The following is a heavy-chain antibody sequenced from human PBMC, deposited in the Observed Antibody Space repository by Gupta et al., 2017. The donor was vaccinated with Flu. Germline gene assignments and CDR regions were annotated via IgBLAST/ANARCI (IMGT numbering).Heavy chain of an antibody. D-gene: IGHD4-17*01. V-gene: IGHV1-46*02. Sequence: TFNIYYMNWVRQAPGQGLEWMGVSNPSGASATYAQKFQGRVTLTRDTSTSTVYMELSSLRSEDTAMYYGARGGDHGPWDHWGQGTLVTVSS. J-gene: IGHJ4*02. CDR2: SNPSGASA. CDR1: TFNIYY. CDR3: ARGGDHGPWDH.